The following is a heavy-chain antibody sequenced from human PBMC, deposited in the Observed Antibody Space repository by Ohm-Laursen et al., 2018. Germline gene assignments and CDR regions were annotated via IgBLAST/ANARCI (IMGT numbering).Heavy chain of an antibody. D-gene: IGHD3-10*01. CDR3: ARGGRRYYYYYGMDV. J-gene: IGHJ6*02. Sequence: TLSLTCIVSGVSIGSYYWSWIRQPAGKGLEWIGRIYTSRNTNYNPSLKSRVTMSVDTSKNQFSLKLSSVTAADTAVYYCARGGRRYYYYYGMDVWGQGTTVTVSS. CDR2: IYTSRNT. V-gene: IGHV4-4*07. CDR1: GVSIGSYY.